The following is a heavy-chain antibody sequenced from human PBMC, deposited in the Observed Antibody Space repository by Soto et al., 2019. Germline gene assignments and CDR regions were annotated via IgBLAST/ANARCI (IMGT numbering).Heavy chain of an antibody. D-gene: IGHD2-2*01. Sequence: QVTLKESGPVLVKPTETLTLTCTVSGFSLSNARMGVSWIRQPPGKALEWLAHIFSNDEKSYSTSLKSRLTISKDTSKSQVVLTMTNMEPVDTATYYCARIQRGIVVVPAAQALGYFDYWGQGTLVTVSS. CDR3: ARIQRGIVVVPAAQALGYFDY. CDR2: IFSNDEK. CDR1: GFSLSNARMG. J-gene: IGHJ4*02. V-gene: IGHV2-26*01.